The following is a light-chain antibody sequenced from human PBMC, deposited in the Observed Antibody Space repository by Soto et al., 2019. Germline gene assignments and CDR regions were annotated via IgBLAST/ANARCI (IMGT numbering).Light chain of an antibody. CDR1: QSISNN. Sequence: EIVLTQSPATLSVSPGERATLSCRASQSISNNLAWYQQKPGQAPMLLIYGASSRATGIPDRFSGSGSGTDFTLTISRLEPEDFAVYYCHQYGSSQTFGQGTKVDI. CDR3: HQYGSSQT. J-gene: IGKJ1*01. CDR2: GAS. V-gene: IGKV3-20*01.